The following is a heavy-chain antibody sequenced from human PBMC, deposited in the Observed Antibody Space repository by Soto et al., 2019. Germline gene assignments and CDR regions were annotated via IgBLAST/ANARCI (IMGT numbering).Heavy chain of an antibody. CDR1: GYSFTSYG. CDR2: ISSYKGNT. V-gene: IGHV1-18*01. J-gene: IGHJ6*02. D-gene: IGHD1-26*01. Sequence: QVQLVQSGAEVKKPGASVKVSCKASGYSFTSYGISWVRQAPGQGLEWVGWISSYKGNTDYAQKLQGRVTMTKDTSTSTVYMELRSLRSDDTAVYYCARDTAYMIPLSGSFYGMDVWGQGTAVTVSS. CDR3: ARDTAYMIPLSGSFYGMDV.